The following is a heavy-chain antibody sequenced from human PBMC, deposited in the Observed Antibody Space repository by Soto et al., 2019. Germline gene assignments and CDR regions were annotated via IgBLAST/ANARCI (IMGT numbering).Heavy chain of an antibody. V-gene: IGHV3-30-3*01. Sequence: TLSLTCAVCGGSFSGYYWSWIRQAPGKGLEWVAVISYDGSNKYYADSVKGRFTISRDNSKNTLYLQMNSLRAEDTAVYYCARDPEGYYDILTGYSYYFDYWGQGTLVTVSS. J-gene: IGHJ4*02. CDR2: ISYDGSNK. CDR3: ARDPEGYYDILTGYSYYFDY. CDR1: GGSFSGYY. D-gene: IGHD3-9*01.